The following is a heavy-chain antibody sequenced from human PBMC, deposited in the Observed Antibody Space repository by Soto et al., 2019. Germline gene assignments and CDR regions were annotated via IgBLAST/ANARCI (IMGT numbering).Heavy chain of an antibody. Sequence: SETLSLTCSVSGVSMRDSYWTWIRQSAGKGLEWIGRISTSGNTNYNPSLNSRLTMSVDTSKNQVSLKLTSVTAADTAVYYCARGGGVPALGDPWGQGTLVTVSS. D-gene: IGHD3-16*01. CDR2: ISTSGNT. J-gene: IGHJ5*02. CDR1: GVSMRDSY. CDR3: ARGGGVPALGDP. V-gene: IGHV4-4*07.